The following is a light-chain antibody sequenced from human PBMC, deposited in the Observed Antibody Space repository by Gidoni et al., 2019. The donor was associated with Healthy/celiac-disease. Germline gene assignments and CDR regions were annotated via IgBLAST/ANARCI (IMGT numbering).Light chain of an antibody. J-gene: IGKJ2*01. CDR1: QSIRSY. CDR2: AAS. V-gene: IGKV1-39*01. Sequence: DIQMTQSPSSLSASVVDSVTITCRASQSIRSYLNWYQQKPGKDPKLLIYAASSLQRGVPSRFSGSGSGTDFTLTISSLQPEDCATYYFQQSYSTPVTFGQGTKLEIK. CDR3: QQSYSTPVT.